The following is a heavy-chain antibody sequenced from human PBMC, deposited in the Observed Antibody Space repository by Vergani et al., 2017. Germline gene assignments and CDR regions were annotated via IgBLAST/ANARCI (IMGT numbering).Heavy chain of an antibody. CDR3: ARGYSNCETYDFDY. CDR1: GFTFSSYW. Sequence: EVQLVESGGGLVQPGGSLRLSCAASGFTFSSYWMSWVRQAPGKGLEWVANIKQDGSEKYYVDSVKGRFTISRDNAKNSLYLQMNSLRAEDTAVYYCARGYSNCETYDFDYWGQGTLVTVSS. V-gene: IGHV3-7*01. CDR2: IKQDGSEK. J-gene: IGHJ4*02. D-gene: IGHD4-11*01.